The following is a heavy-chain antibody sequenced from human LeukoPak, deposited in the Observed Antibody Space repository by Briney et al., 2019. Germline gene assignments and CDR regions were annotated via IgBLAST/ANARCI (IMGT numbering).Heavy chain of an antibody. Sequence: SETLSLTCTVSSDSISNSAYHWGWIRQPPGKGLEWIGSIYYSGSTYYNPSLKSRVTISVDTSKNQFSLKLSSVTAADTAVYYCARRTAVAGHYYFDYWGQGTLVTVSS. CDR3: ARRTAVAGHYYFDY. V-gene: IGHV4-39*01. D-gene: IGHD6-19*01. CDR1: SDSISNSAYH. CDR2: IYYSGST. J-gene: IGHJ4*02.